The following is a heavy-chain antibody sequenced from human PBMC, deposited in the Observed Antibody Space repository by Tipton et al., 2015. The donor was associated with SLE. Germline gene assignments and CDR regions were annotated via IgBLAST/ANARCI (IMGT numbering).Heavy chain of an antibody. Sequence: TLSLTCTVSGGSISRGSYYWSWIRQPAGKGLEWIGRIYTSGSTNYNPSLKSRVTISVDTSKNQFSLKVSSVTAADTAVYYCARGPDTIQGTFQHWGQGTLVYVSS. J-gene: IGHJ1*01. CDR1: GGSISRGSYY. CDR2: IYTSGST. V-gene: IGHV4-61*02. CDR3: ARGPDTIQGTFQH. D-gene: IGHD3-3*01.